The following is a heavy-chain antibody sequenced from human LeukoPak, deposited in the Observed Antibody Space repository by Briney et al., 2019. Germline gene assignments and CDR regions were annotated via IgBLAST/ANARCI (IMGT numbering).Heavy chain of an antibody. Sequence: PGGSLRLSCAASGFIVSSNYMTWVRQAPGEGLEWVSVIHNDGSTYYTDSVKGRFTISRDNSKNTLYLQMNSLRAEDTAVYYCAKDRGVVVPAAILDDYWGQGTLVTVSS. D-gene: IGHD2-2*02. CDR3: AKDRGVVVPAAILDDY. CDR2: IHNDGST. V-gene: IGHV3-53*05. J-gene: IGHJ4*02. CDR1: GFIVSSNY.